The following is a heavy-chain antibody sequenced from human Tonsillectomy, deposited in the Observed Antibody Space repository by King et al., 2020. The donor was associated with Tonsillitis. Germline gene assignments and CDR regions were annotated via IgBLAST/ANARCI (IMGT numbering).Heavy chain of an antibody. CDR3: AKDSGDFWGGFLDYYYYYYMDV. Sequence: EVQLVESGGGLVQPGGSLRLSCAASGFTFSGYAMRWVRQAPGKGLEWVSTISGSGTIPYYADSVKGRFTISRDNSKNTLYLQMNSLRAEDAAVYYWAKDSGDFWGGFLDYYYYYYMDVWGKGTTVTVSS. V-gene: IGHV3-23*04. J-gene: IGHJ6*03. CDR1: GFTFSGYA. D-gene: IGHD3-3*01. CDR2: ISGSGTIP.